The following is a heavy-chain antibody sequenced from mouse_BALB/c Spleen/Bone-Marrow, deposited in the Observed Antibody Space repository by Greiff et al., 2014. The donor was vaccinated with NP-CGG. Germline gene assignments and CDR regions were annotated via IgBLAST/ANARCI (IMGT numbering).Heavy chain of an antibody. CDR3: ARYGNYCYAMDY. CDR2: IDPANGNT. V-gene: IGHV14-3*02. J-gene: IGHJ4*01. D-gene: IGHD2-1*01. CDR1: GFNIKDTY. Sequence: DVQLQESGAELVKPGASVKLSCTASGFNIKDTYMHWVKQRPEQGLEWIGRIDPANGNTKYDPKFQGKATITADTSSNTAYLQLSSLTSEDTAVYYCARYGNYCYAMDYWGQGTSVTVSS.